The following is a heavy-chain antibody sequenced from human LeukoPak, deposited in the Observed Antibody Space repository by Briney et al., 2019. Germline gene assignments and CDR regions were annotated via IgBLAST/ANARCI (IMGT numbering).Heavy chain of an antibody. D-gene: IGHD7-27*01. CDR2: IKTDASEK. CDR3: AKGGPTGDLRSSGRDY. J-gene: IGHJ4*02. Sequence: GGSLRLSCETSGFIFSNCWMTWVRQAPGKGLEWVANIKTDASEKYYADSVKGRFTISRDNAKMSLYLQMNSLRGEDTAVYYCAKGGPTGDLRSSGRDYWGQGTQVTVSS. V-gene: IGHV3-7*03. CDR1: GFIFSNCW.